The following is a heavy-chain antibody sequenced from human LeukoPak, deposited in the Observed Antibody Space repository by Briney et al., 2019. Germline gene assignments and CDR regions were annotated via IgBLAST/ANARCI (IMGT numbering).Heavy chain of an antibody. CDR1: GYTFTYYY. CDR2: INPSSGST. CDR3: ATIAASDAEYFQH. D-gene: IGHD6-6*01. Sequence: ASVKVSCKASGYTFTYYYMHWVRQAPGQGLEWMGIINPSSGSTSYAQKFQGRVTMTRDTSMSTVYMDVSSLRSDDTAVYYCATIAASDAEYFQHWGQGTLVTVSS. V-gene: IGHV1-46*01. J-gene: IGHJ1*01.